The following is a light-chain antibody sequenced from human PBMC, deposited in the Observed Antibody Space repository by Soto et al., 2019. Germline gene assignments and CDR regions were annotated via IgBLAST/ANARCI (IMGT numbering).Light chain of an antibody. CDR1: RNLLYNDKNY. V-gene: IGKV4-1*01. CDR2: WAS. Sequence: DIVMNQAPDSLAASLGAIVTINCKSSRNLLYNDKNYVALYQQRPGQAPKLLIYWASTRESEVPVRISGSGSVTDFRLTLRYLEAADSAVYYCQRSYTTPRTFGQGARVEL. CDR3: QRSYTTPRT. J-gene: IGKJ2*01.